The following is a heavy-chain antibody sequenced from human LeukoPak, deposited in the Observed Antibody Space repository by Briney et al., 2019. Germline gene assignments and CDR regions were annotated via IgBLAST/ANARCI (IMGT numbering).Heavy chain of an antibody. V-gene: IGHV4-4*02. CDR1: GDSINSLDL. CDR2: MYLSGTT. CDR3: ARDNWNYGSSMDV. Sequence: SGTLSLTCTVSGDSINSLDLWSWVRQPPGKGLEWIGEMYLSGTTHSNPSVKSRVTISIDKSKNQFSLKLSSVTAADTAVYHCARDNWNYGSSMDVWGQGTTVTVSS. J-gene: IGHJ6*02. D-gene: IGHD1-7*01.